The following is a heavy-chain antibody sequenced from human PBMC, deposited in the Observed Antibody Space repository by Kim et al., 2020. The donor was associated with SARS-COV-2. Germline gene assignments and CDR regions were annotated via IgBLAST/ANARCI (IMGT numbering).Heavy chain of an antibody. CDR2: IITAGTTT. D-gene: IGHD3-22*01. CDR1: GFTFSRYW. Sequence: GGSLRLSFAASGFTFSRYWMHWVRQTPEKGLAWVSRIITAGTTTTYADSVKGRFTISRDDAKNTLYLQMSSLRAEDTAIYYCVRSDYYDNSGYYYGQWG. V-gene: IGHV3-74*01. J-gene: IGHJ1*01. CDR3: VRSDYYDNSGYYYGQ.